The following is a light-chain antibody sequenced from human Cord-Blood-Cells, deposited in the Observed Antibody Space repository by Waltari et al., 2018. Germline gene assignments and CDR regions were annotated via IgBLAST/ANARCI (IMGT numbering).Light chain of an antibody. Sequence: QSALTQPPSASGSPGQSVTISCTGTSREVVGYDFVSWYQQHPGKAPKLTIYEVSKGPAGVPHRFAGSKSGNTASLTVCGLQSEDEADYYCSSYACSNNDVFGTGTKVTVL. V-gene: IGLV2-8*01. J-gene: IGLJ1*01. CDR1: SREVVGYDF. CDR2: EVS. CDR3: SSYACSNNDV.